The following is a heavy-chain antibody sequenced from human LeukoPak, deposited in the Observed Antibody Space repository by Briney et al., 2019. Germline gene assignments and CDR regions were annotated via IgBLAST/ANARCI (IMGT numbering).Heavy chain of an antibody. Sequence: GGSLRLSCAASGFTFSSYAISWVRQAPGKGLEWVSAISGSGGSTYYAGSVKGRFTISRDNSKNTLYLQMNSLRAEDTAVYYCAKSYTLLLMDYWGQGTLVTVSS. J-gene: IGHJ4*02. CDR3: AKSYTLLLMDY. CDR2: ISGSGGST. CDR1: GFTFSSYA. D-gene: IGHD3-22*01. V-gene: IGHV3-23*01.